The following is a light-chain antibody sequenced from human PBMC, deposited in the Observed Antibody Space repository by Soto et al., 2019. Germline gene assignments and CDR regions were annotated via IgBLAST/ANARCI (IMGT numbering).Light chain of an antibody. CDR1: QSIRNY. CDR3: QQYGSSGT. CDR2: GAS. J-gene: IGKJ1*01. Sequence: EIVLTQSPATLSLSPGERATLSCRASQSIRNYLAWYQQRPGQAPRLLIYGASNRATGIPDRLSGSGSGTDFTLTISRLEPEDFAVYYCQQYGSSGTFGQGTKVDIK. V-gene: IGKV3-20*01.